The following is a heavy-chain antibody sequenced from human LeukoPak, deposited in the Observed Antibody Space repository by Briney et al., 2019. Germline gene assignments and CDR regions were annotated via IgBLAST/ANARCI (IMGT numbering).Heavy chain of an antibody. CDR3: AKGRGYSGYDVDY. D-gene: IGHD5-12*01. Sequence: GGSLRLSCTASGFTFSSYAMSWVRQAPGKGLEWVSVISGSGATTYYADSVKGRFTISRDNSKNTVYLQMHSLRAEDTAVYYCAKGRGYSGYDVDYWGQGTLVTVSS. J-gene: IGHJ4*02. CDR2: ISGSGATT. CDR1: GFTFSSYA. V-gene: IGHV3-23*01.